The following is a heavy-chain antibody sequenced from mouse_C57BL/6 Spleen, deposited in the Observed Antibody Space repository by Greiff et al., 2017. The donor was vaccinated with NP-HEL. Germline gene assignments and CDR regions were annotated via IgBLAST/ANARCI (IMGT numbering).Heavy chain of an antibody. CDR2: ISRGGRYT. Sequence: EVKVVESGGDLVKPGGSLKLSCAASGFTFSSYGMSWVRQTPDKRLEWVATISRGGRYTYYPDTVQGRFTISRDNAKNTLYLQMSILKSEDTARYYCARPSLYYDYDGGYFDYWGQGTTLTVSS. J-gene: IGHJ2*01. CDR1: GFTFSSYG. V-gene: IGHV5-6*01. D-gene: IGHD2-4*01. CDR3: ARPSLYYDYDGGYFDY.